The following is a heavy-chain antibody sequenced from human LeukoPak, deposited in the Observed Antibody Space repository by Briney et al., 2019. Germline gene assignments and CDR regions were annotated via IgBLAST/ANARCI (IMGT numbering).Heavy chain of an antibody. CDR1: GGSFSGYY. D-gene: IGHD3-3*01. CDR2: MNQSGST. J-gene: IGHJ3*02. Sequence: PSDNLSLTGAVYGGSFSGYYWNWIRLPPGKGLEWIGEMNQSGSTNYNPSLKSRATISVDTSKKQFSLKVSSVTAADTAVYYCARHVMSRFLEWPYGPRGAFDIWGQGTMVTVSS. CDR3: ARHVMSRFLEWPYGPRGAFDI. V-gene: IGHV4-34*01.